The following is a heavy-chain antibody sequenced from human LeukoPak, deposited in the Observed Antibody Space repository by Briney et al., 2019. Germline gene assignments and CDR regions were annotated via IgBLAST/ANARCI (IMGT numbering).Heavy chain of an antibody. D-gene: IGHD4-17*01. CDR1: GFTFSSYI. CDR3: ARGSPSYGDYQIDY. CDR2: ISSSSYI. J-gene: IGHJ4*02. V-gene: IGHV3-21*01. Sequence: GGSLRLSRAASGFTFSSYIMNWVRQAPGEGLEWVSSISSSSYIYYADSVKGRFTISRDNAKNSLYLQMNSLRAEDTAVYYCARGSPSYGDYQIDYWGQGTLVTVSS.